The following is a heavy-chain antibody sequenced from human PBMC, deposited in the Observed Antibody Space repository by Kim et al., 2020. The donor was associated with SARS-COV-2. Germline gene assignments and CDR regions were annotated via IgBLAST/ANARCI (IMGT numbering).Heavy chain of an antibody. V-gene: IGHV4-31*03. CDR2: IYYSGRT. J-gene: IGHJ3*02. D-gene: IGHD3-22*01. CDR3: ASLDSSHDAFDI. Sequence: SETLSLTCTVSGGSISSGGYYWSWIRQHPGKGLEWIGYIYYSGRTYYNPSLKSRVTISVDTSKNQFSLKLSSVTAADTAVYYCASLDSSHDAFDIWGQGTMVTGSS. CDR1: GGSISSGGYY.